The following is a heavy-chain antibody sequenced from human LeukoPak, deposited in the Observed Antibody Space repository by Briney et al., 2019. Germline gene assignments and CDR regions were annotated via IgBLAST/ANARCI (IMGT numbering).Heavy chain of an antibody. CDR3: ARAGDSSSWYPLDY. V-gene: IGHV4-59*08. CDR1: GGSISSYD. D-gene: IGHD6-13*01. Sequence: PSETLSLTCTVSGGSISSYDWSWIRQPPGKGLEWIGYIYYSGSTNYNPSLKSRVTISVDTSKNQFSLTLSSVTAADTAVYYCARAGDSSSWYPLDYWGQGTLVTVSS. J-gene: IGHJ4*02. CDR2: IYYSGST.